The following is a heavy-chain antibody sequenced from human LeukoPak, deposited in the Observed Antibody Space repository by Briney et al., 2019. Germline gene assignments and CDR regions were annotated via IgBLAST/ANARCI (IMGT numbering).Heavy chain of an antibody. J-gene: IGHJ3*02. D-gene: IGHD1-26*01. CDR2: IHYTGST. V-gene: IGHV4-59*08. CDR3: AGWEPAYFDI. CDR1: GGSIGRDY. Sequence: SQTLSLTCTVSGGSIGRDYGSWIRQSPGKGLEWIGYIHYTGSTSYNPSFLSRVTISMDASRNQFSLKLTSVTAADTAVYYCAGWEPAYFDIWGQGTMVT.